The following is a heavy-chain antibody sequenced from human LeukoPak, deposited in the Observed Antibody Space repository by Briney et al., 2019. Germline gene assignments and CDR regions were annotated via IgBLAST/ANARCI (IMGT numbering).Heavy chain of an antibody. J-gene: IGHJ3*02. CDR3: ARDYGGGAFDI. CDR2: IYYSGST. D-gene: IGHD3-10*01. CDR1: GGSISSGGYY. Sequence: SETLSLTCTVSGGSISSGGYYWSWIRQHPGKGLEWIGYIYYSGSTYYNPSLKSRVTISVDTSKNQFSLRLSPVTAADTAVYYCARDYGGGAFDIWGQGTMVTVSS. V-gene: IGHV4-31*03.